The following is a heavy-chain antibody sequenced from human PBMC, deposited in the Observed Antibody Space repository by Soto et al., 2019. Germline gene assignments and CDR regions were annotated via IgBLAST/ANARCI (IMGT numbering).Heavy chain of an antibody. CDR2: IYYSGST. D-gene: IGHD3-10*01. J-gene: IGHJ5*02. V-gene: IGHV4-30-4*01. Sequence: SETLSLTCTVSGGXISSGDYYWSCIRQPPGKGLEWIGYIYYSGSTYYNPSLKSRVTISVDTSKNQFSLKLSSVTAADTAVYYCARSHYGSGSNWFDPWGQGTLVTVSS. CDR3: ARSHYGSGSNWFDP. CDR1: GGXISSGDYY.